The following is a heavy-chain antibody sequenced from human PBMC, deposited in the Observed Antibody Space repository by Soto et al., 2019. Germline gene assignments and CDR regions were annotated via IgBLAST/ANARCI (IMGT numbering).Heavy chain of an antibody. CDR2: MNPNSGNT. CDR3: ATSPPRVERSGYAGVWFDP. J-gene: IGHJ5*02. D-gene: IGHD5-12*01. CDR1: GYSFTSYD. V-gene: IGHV1-8*02. Sequence: ASVKVSCKASGYSFTSYDIKWVRQAAGQGLEWMGWMNPNSGNTAYAQRFQGRVSMTRNTSITTAYMELSSLRSEDTAVYYCATSPPRVERSGYAGVWFDPWGQGTMVTVYS.